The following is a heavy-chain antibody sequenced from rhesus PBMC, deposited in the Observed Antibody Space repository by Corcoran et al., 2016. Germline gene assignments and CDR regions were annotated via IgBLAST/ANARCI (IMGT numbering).Heavy chain of an antibody. V-gene: IGHV3S18*01. J-gene: IGHJ4*01. CDR3: AREGSSWSGGLDY. CDR1: GFSFSDYY. CDR2: ISYTGVST. D-gene: IGHD6-13*01. Sequence: EVQLVESGGGLAKPGGSLRLSCAASGFSFSDYYMYGVRQAPGRGLEWVSGISYTGVSTYYADSVKGSFTISRENAKNTLYLQMDSLRAEDTAVYYCAREGSSWSGGLDYWGQGVLVTVSS.